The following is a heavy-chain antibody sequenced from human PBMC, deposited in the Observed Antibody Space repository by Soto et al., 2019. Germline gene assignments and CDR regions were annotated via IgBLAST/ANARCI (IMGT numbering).Heavy chain of an antibody. CDR1: GFTFSSYA. CDR3: AKETLAARSPMDV. V-gene: IGHV3-23*01. J-gene: IGHJ6*02. D-gene: IGHD6-6*01. Sequence: PGGSLRLSCAASGFTFSSYAMSWVRQSPGKGLEWVSAISGSGGSTYYADSVKGRFTISRDNPKNTLYLQMNSLRAEDTAVYYCAKETLAARSPMDVWGQGTTVTVYS. CDR2: ISGSGGST.